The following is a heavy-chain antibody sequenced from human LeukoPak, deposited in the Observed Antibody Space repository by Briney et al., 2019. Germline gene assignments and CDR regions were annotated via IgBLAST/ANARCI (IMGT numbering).Heavy chain of an antibody. D-gene: IGHD4/OR15-4a*01. CDR2: FSYSGSA. Sequence: SETLSLTCTVSGASITSYYWSWIRQPPGKGLEWIGFFSYSGSANYNPSLKSRVTISVDTSKNQFSLKLSSVTAADTAVYYCARGIIAMVYWGQGTLVTVSS. CDR3: ARGIIAMVY. J-gene: IGHJ4*02. V-gene: IGHV4-59*12. CDR1: GASITSYY.